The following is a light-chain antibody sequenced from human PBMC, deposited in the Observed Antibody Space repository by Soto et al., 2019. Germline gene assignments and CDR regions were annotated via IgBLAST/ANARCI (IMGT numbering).Light chain of an antibody. J-gene: IGLJ3*02. Sequence: QSALTQPPSASGSPGQSVTISCTGTSSDIGAYNYVSWFQQHPGEAPKLIISEANKRPSGVPDRFSGSKSGNTASLTVSGLQAEDEADYYCTSYGGRDNLMFGGGTKLTVL. V-gene: IGLV2-8*01. CDR1: SSDIGAYNY. CDR3: TSYGGRDNLM. CDR2: EAN.